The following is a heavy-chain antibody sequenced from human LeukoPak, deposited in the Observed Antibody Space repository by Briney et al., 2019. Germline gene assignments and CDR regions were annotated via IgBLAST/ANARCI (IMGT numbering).Heavy chain of an antibody. CDR3: ARDGLELLGLCYYYYYMDV. J-gene: IGHJ6*03. CDR2: IKQDGSEK. Sequence: GGSLRLSCAASGFTFSSYWMSWVRKAPGKGLEWVANIKQDGSEKYYVDSVKGRFTISRDNAKNSLYLQMNSLRAEDTAVYYCARDGLELLGLCYYYYYMDVWGKGTTVTVSS. CDR1: GFTFSSYW. D-gene: IGHD1-7*01. V-gene: IGHV3-7*01.